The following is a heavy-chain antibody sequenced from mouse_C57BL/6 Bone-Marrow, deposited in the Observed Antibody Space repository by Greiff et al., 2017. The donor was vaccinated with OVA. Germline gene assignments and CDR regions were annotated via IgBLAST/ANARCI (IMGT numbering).Heavy chain of an antibody. CDR1: GYTFTDYN. V-gene: IGHV1-22*01. CDR3: APLYYGSSYNYFDY. J-gene: IGHJ2*01. CDR2: INPNNGGT. Sequence: VQLQQSGPELVKPGASVKMSCKASGYTFTDYNMHWVKQSHGKSLEWIGYINPNNGGTSYNQKFKGKATLTVNKSSSTAYMELRSLTSADSAVYYCAPLYYGSSYNYFDYWGQGTTLTVSS. D-gene: IGHD1-1*01.